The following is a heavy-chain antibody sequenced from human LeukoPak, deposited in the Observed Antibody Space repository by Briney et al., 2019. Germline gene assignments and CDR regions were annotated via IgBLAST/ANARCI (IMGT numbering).Heavy chain of an antibody. CDR1: GGSVSSDNYY. CDR3: ARQDGGPGAFDV. Sequence: KPSETLSLTCTVSGGSVSSDNYYWNWIRQPPGEGLEWIGYIYYSGNTNYNPSLKSRFTVSVDTSKNQFSLKLTSVTAADTAVYYCARQDGGPGAFDVWGRGTMVTVSS. V-gene: IGHV4-61*01. J-gene: IGHJ3*01. D-gene: IGHD1-14*01. CDR2: IYYSGNT.